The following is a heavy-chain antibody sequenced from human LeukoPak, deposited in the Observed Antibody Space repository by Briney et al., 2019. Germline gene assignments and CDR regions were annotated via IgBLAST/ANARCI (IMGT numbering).Heavy chain of an antibody. CDR2: INPNSGGT. J-gene: IGHJ4*02. Sequence: ASVKVSCTASGYTFTGYYMHWVRQAPGQGLEWMGWINPNSGGTNYVQKLQGRVTMTRDTSISTAYMELSRLRSDDTAVYYCATSRAYCVGDCYPTPFDYWGQGTLVTVSS. CDR3: ATSRAYCVGDCYPTPFDY. V-gene: IGHV1-2*02. CDR1: GYTFTGYY. D-gene: IGHD2-21*02.